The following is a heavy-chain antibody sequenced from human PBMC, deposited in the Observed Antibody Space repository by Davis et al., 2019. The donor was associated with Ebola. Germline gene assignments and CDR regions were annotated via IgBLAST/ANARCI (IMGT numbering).Heavy chain of an antibody. J-gene: IGHJ6*02. Sequence: PGGSLRLSCAASGFTFSNYDMHWVRQATGKGLEWVSAIGTAGDTYYPGSVKGRFTISRENAKYSLYLQMDSLRAEDTAVYYCARDGAPPYSYGYYYYYGMDVWGQGTTVTVSS. CDR3: ARDGAPPYSYGYYYYYGMDV. CDR2: IGTAGDT. CDR1: GFTFSNYD. D-gene: IGHD5-18*01. V-gene: IGHV3-13*01.